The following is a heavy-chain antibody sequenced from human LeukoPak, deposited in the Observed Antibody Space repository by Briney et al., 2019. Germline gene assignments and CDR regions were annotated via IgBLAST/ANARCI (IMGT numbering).Heavy chain of an antibody. CDR2: INPNSGGT. Sequence: ASVNVSCKASGYTFTGYYMHCVRQAPGQGLEGMGWINPNSGGTNYAQKFQGRVTMTRDTSISTAYMELSRLRSDDTAVYYCARAASTGYYYMDVWGKGTTVTVSS. V-gene: IGHV1-2*02. D-gene: IGHD2-2*01. CDR1: GYTFTGYY. CDR3: ARAASTGYYYMDV. J-gene: IGHJ6*03.